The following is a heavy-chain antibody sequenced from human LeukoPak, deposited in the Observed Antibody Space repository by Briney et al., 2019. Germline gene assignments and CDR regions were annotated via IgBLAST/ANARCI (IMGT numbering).Heavy chain of an antibody. J-gene: IGHJ4*02. CDR1: GYTFTNLD. V-gene: IGHV1-8*01. CDR3: ASNPPNTGDFYY. D-gene: IGHD1-1*01. CDR2: MSPNSGDT. Sequence: ASVKVSCKTSGYTFTNLDINWLRQAPGQGLEWMGWMSPNSGDTGYAQKFQGRVSMTRDIFKSTAYMELSSLRSEDAAIYYCASNPPNTGDFYYWGLGTLVTVSS.